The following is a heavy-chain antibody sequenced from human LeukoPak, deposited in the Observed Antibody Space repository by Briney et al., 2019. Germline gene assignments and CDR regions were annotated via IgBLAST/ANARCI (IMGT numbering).Heavy chain of an antibody. CDR1: GYTFTSYG. CDR2: ISAYNGHT. J-gene: IGHJ4*02. D-gene: IGHD6-6*01. CDR3: ARREGRSASPFFFDS. Sequence: ASVKVSCKASGYTFTSYGISWVRQAPGQGLEWMGWISAYNGHTHYAQNFQGRVTMTTDTSTNTAYMELGSLRSDDTAVYYCARREGRSASPFFFDSWGQGTLVTVSS. V-gene: IGHV1-18*01.